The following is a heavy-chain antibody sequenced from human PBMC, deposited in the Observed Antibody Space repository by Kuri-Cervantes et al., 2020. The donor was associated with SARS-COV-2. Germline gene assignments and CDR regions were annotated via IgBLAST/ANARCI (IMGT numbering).Heavy chain of an antibody. D-gene: IGHD2-2*01. J-gene: IGHJ3*02. CDR1: GGSISSSSYY. CDR3: ARWDIVVVPAAPKGAFDI. Sequence: SETLSLTCTVSGGSISSSSYYWGWIRQPPGKGLEWIGSIYYSGSTYCNPSLKSRVTISVDTSKNQFSLKLSSVTAADTAVYYCARWDIVVVPAAPKGAFDIWGQGTMVTVS. CDR2: IYYSGST. V-gene: IGHV4-39*01.